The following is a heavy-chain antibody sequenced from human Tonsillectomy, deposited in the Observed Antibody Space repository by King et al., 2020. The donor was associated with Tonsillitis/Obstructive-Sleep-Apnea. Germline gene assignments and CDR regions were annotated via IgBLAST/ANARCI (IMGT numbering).Heavy chain of an antibody. V-gene: IGHV3-30*04. CDR3: ARAVDPYTSGALSAFDY. J-gene: IGHJ4*02. Sequence: VQLVESGGVVVQPGRSLRLSCAASGFNFSSFPIHWVRQAPGKGLDWVAVISFDRSNKYYTDSVKGRFTISRDNSKNTLYLRMNSLRGDDTAVYYCARAVDPYTSGALSAFDYWGQGTLVTVSS. CDR2: ISFDRSNK. D-gene: IGHD6-19*01. CDR1: GFNFSSFP.